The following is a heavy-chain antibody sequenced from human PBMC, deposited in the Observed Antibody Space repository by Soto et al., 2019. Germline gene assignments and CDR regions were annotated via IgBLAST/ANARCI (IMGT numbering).Heavy chain of an antibody. CDR1: GFDFNIYP. J-gene: IGHJ3*02. CDR3: AKDSRVAGALRINAFDI. CDR2: ISSSGAST. D-gene: IGHD6-19*01. V-gene: IGHV3-23*01. Sequence: PGGSLRLSCSASGFDFNIYPMHWVRPAPGKGLEWVSAISSSGASTYYADSVKGRFTISRDNSKNTLYLQMNSLRAEDTAVYYCAKDSRVAGALRINAFDIWGQGTMVTVSS.